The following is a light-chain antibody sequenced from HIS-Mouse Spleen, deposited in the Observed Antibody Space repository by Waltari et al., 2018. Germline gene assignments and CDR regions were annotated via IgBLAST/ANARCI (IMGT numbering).Light chain of an antibody. CDR1: SSDVGSYNL. Sequence: QSALTQPASVSGSPGQSITISCTGTSSDVGSYNLVSWYQQHPGKAPERMIYEGSKRPSGVSNRFSGSKSGNTASLTISGLQAEDEADYYCCSYAGSRVFGGGTKLTVL. V-gene: IGLV2-23*01. CDR2: EGS. J-gene: IGLJ3*02. CDR3: CSYAGSRV.